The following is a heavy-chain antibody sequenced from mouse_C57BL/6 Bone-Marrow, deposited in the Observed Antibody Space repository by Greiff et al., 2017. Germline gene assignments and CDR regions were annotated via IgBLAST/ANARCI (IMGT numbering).Heavy chain of an antibody. V-gene: IGHV1-9*01. Sequence: VQLQQSGAELMKPGASVKLSCKATGYTFTGYWIEWVKQRPGHGLEWIGEILPGSGSTNSNEKFKGKATFTADTSSNTAYMQLSSLTTEDSAIYYCARDYYGSSTIDYWGQGTTLTVSS. D-gene: IGHD1-1*01. CDR1: GYTFTGYW. J-gene: IGHJ2*01. CDR2: ILPGSGST. CDR3: ARDYYGSSTIDY.